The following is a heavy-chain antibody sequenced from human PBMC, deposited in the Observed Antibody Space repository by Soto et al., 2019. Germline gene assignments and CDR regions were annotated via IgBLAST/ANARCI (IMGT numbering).Heavy chain of an antibody. CDR3: ARATGSLYNFDY. CDR2: ISAYNGNT. CDR1: GYTFTSYG. V-gene: IGHV1-18*04. J-gene: IGHJ4*02. Sequence: VASVKVSCKASGYTFTSYGFNWVRQAPGQGLEWMGWISAYNGNTNYAQKLQGRVTMTTDTSTSTAYMELRSLRSDDTAVYYCARATGSLYNFDYWGQGTLVTVSS. D-gene: IGHD3-9*01.